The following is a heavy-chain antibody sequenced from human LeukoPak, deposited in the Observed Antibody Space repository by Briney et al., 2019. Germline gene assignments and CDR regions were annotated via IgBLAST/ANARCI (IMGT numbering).Heavy chain of an antibody. CDR2: IYYSGST. Sequence: SETLSLTCTVSGGSISSYDWSWSRQPPGKRLGWIGYIYYSGSTNYNPSLKSRVTISLDTSKNQFSLKLSSVTAAATTVYYCAIAYSGYDAFDYWGQGTLVTVSS. V-gene: IGHV4-59*08. CDR3: AIAYSGYDAFDY. CDR1: GGSISSYD. D-gene: IGHD5-12*01. J-gene: IGHJ4*02.